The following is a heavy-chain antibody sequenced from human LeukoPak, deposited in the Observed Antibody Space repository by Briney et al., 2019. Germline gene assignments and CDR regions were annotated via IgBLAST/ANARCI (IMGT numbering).Heavy chain of an antibody. CDR1: GFMFSNYG. V-gene: IGHV3-23*01. CDR2: ISATGGSS. J-gene: IGHJ4*02. D-gene: IGHD1-26*01. Sequence: GGSLRLSCAASGFMFSNYGMSWVRQAPGKGLEWVSIISATGGSSYYADSVKGRFTISRGNPKNTLFLQMDNLTVEDTAVYYCAKRAGGADRAFDYWGQGTLVTLSS. CDR3: AKRAGGADRAFDY.